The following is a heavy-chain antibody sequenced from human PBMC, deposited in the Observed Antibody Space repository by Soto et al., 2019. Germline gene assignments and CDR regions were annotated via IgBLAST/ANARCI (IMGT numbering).Heavy chain of an antibody. V-gene: IGHV4-30-2*01. CDR2: TYHSGNP. D-gene: IGHD4-17*01. J-gene: IGHJ4*02. CDR1: GGSIRTGGYS. CDR3: AREDYDDYGCYFDY. Sequence: SSGTLALTCTVSGGSIRTGGYSWSWIRQPPGKGLEWIGNTYHSGNPYYNPSLKSRVTISVDGSKNQFSLKVSSVTAADTAVYYCAREDYDDYGCYFDYWGQGSLVTVSS.